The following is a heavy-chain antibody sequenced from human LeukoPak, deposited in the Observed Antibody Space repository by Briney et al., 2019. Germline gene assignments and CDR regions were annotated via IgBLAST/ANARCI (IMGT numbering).Heavy chain of an antibody. V-gene: IGHV4-59*08. CDR3: ARQDTAMVTLFDY. J-gene: IGHJ4*02. CDR1: GGSISSYY. Sequence: SETLSLTCTVAGGSISSYYWSWIRQPPGKGLEWIGYIYYSGSTNYNPSLKSRVTISVDTSKNQFSLKLSSVTAADTAVYYCARQDTAMVTLFDYWGQGTLVTVSS. D-gene: IGHD5-18*01. CDR2: IYYSGST.